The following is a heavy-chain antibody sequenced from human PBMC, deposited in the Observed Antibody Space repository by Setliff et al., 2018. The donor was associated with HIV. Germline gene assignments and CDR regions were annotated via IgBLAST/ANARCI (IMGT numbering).Heavy chain of an antibody. J-gene: IGHJ6*03. CDR3: ARARRDSYDRGRRNHYYIDV. V-gene: IGHV1-69*10. D-gene: IGHD3-22*01. CDR1: GDTFSSYA. Sequence: SVKVSCKASGDTFSSYAISWVRQAPGQGLEWMGGIIPILGIANYAQKFQDRVTITADKSTDTAYMELNTLKFEDTAVYYCARARRDSYDRGRRNHYYIDVWGKGTTVTVSS. CDR2: IIPILGIA.